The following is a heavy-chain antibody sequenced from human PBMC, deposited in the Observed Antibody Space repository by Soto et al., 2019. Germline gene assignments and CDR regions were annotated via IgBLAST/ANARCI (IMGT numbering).Heavy chain of an antibody. D-gene: IGHD1-26*01. CDR2: ISGSGGST. CDR3: AKRGSGSQFDY. CDR1: GFTFSSYA. V-gene: IGHV3-23*01. Sequence: EVQLLESGGGLVQPGGSLRLSCAASGFTFSSYAMIWVRQAPGKGLEWVSVISGSGGSTYYADSVKGRFTISRDNSNNTLYPQMNSLRAEDTAVYYCAKRGSGSQFDYWGQGALVTVSS. J-gene: IGHJ4*02.